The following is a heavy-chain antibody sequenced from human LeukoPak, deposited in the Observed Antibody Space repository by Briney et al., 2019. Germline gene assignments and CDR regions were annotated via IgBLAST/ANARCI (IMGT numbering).Heavy chain of an antibody. CDR1: GGSISSYY. J-gene: IGHJ4*02. Sequence: SETLSLTCTVSGGSISSYYWSWIRPPPGKGLEWIGYIYYSGSTNYNPSLKSRVTISVDTSKNQFSLKLSSVTAADTAVYYCARQDGYFDYWGQGIMVTVSS. D-gene: IGHD5-24*01. CDR3: ARQDGYFDY. CDR2: IYYSGST. V-gene: IGHV4-59*08.